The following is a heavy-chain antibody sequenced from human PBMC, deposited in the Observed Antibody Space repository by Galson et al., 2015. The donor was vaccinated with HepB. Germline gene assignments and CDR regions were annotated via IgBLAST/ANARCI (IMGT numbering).Heavy chain of an antibody. CDR3: ASWGYSSGWQPGGGYYYYGMDV. D-gene: IGHD6-19*01. V-gene: IGHV3-48*04. CDR1: GFTFSSYS. Sequence: SLRLSCAASGFTFSSYSMNWVRQAPGKGLEWVSYISSSSSTIYYADSVKGRFTISRDNAKNSLYLQMNSLRAEDTAVYYCASWGYSSGWQPGGGYYYYGMDVWGQGTTVTVSS. J-gene: IGHJ6*02. CDR2: ISSSSSTI.